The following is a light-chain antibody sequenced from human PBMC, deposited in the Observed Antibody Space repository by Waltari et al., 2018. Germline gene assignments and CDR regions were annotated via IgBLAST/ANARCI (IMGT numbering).Light chain of an antibody. V-gene: IGLV3-25*03. Sequence: SSDLPQPPSISVSPRQTAIITCSGNVLADKYIYWIQKKSGPAPIAVIRRNTRRPPGIPERFSGSDSGTTAILTITGVQADDEADYYFQSADDTGDRVLFGTGTTLTIL. CDR1: VLADKY. CDR3: QSADDTGDRVL. J-gene: IGLJ6*01. CDR2: RNT.